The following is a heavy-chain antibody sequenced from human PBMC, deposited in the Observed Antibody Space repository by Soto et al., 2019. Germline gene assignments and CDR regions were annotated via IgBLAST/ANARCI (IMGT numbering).Heavy chain of an antibody. J-gene: IGHJ5*02. D-gene: IGHD3-3*01. CDR2: FDPEDGET. V-gene: IGHV1-24*01. CDR1: GYTFTGYY. CDR3: ATRFGGDQSNWFDP. Sequence: ASVKVSCKASGYTFTGYYMHWVRQAPGKGLEWMGGFDPEDGETIYAQKFQGRVTMTEDTSTDTAYMELSSLRSEDTAVYYCATRFGGDQSNWFDPWGQGTLVTVSS.